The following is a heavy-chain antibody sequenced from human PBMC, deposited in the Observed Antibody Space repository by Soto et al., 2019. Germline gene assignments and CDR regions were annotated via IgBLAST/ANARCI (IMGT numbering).Heavy chain of an antibody. Sequence: GGSLRLSCAASGFSFSISPMHWVRQAPGKGPDWVALISYDGTNKFYADSVKGRFTISRDNSKSTLYLQVDSLRPEDAAVYYCARDPKTSGGQHWAFNYFDSWGQGTLVTVSS. D-gene: IGHD7-27*01. CDR2: ISYDGTNK. J-gene: IGHJ4*02. CDR1: GFSFSISP. V-gene: IGHV3-30-3*01. CDR3: ARDPKTSGGQHWAFNYFDS.